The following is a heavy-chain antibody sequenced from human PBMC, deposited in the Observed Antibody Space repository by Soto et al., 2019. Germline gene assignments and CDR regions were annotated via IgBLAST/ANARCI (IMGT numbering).Heavy chain of an antibody. CDR2: IYPGDSDT. V-gene: IGHV5-51*01. CDR1: GYSFTSYW. D-gene: IGHD3-3*01. J-gene: IGHJ3*02. Sequence: GESLKISCKGSGYSFTSYWIGWVRQMPGKGLEWMGIIYPGDSDTRYSPSFQGQVTISADKSISTAYLQWSSLKASDTAMYYCARQTICGVVIIRYAFDIWGQGTMVTVSS. CDR3: ARQTICGVVIIRYAFDI.